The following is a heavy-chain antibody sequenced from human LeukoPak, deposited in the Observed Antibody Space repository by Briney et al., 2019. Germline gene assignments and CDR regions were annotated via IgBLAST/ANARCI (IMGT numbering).Heavy chain of an antibody. CDR3: ARDTEKTYCGGDCYSRWFDP. J-gene: IGHJ5*02. D-gene: IGHD2-21*02. V-gene: IGHV4-59*11. Sequence: PSETLSLTCTVSGSSISSHYWSWIRQPPGKGLEWSGYIYYSGSTNYNPSLKSRVTISVDTSKNQFSLKLSSVTAEDTAVYYCARDTEKTYCGGDCYSRWFDPWGQGTLVTVSS. CDR1: GSSISSHY. CDR2: IYYSGST.